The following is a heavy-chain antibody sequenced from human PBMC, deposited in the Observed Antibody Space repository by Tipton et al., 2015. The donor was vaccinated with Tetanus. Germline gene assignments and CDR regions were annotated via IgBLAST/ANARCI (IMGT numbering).Heavy chain of an antibody. CDR1: GGAITPYF. V-gene: IGHV4-59*01. CDR2: IYYTGST. CDR3: ARRRGMIHTFDI. Sequence: TLSLTCSVSGGAITPYFWSWIRQPPGKGLEWIGYIYYTGSTYYNPSLSSRVTISRDLSTNQISLKLRSVTAADTAVYYCARRRGMIHTFDIWGQGTVVTVSS. D-gene: IGHD1-14*01. J-gene: IGHJ3*02.